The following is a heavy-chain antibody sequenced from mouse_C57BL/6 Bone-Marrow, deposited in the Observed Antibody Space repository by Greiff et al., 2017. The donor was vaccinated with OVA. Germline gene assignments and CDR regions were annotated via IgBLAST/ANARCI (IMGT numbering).Heavy chain of an antibody. CDR3: ARDAPGDAMDY. Sequence: QVQLQQPGAELVKPGASVKLSCKASGYTFTSYWMQWVKQRPGQGLEWIGEIDPSDSYTNYNQKFKGKATLTVDTSSSTAYMQLSILTSEDSAVYYCARDAPGDAMDYWGQGTSVTVSS. J-gene: IGHJ4*01. CDR2: IDPSDSYT. CDR1: GYTFTSYW. V-gene: IGHV1-50*01.